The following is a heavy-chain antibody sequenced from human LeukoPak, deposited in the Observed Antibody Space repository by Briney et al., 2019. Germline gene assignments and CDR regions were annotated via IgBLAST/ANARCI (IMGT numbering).Heavy chain of an antibody. CDR3: AKMAQNFDY. J-gene: IGHJ4*02. D-gene: IGHD5-24*01. Sequence: GGSLRLSCAASGFILSDYNMNWVRQAPGKGLEWVAVISYDGSNKYYADSVKGRFTISRDNSKNTLYLQMNSLRAEDTAVYYCAKMAQNFDYWGQGTLVTVSS. CDR1: GFILSDYN. CDR2: ISYDGSNK. V-gene: IGHV3-30*18.